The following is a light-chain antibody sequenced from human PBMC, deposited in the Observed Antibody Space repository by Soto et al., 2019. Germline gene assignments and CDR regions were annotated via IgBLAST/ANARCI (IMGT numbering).Light chain of an antibody. CDR1: SSDVGGYNY. Sequence: QSALTQPASVSGSPGQSITISCTGTSSDVGGYNYVSWYQQHPGKAPKLMIYEVSNRLSGDSDRFSGSKSGNTASLTISGLQAEDEADYYCSSYTSSSTPYVFGSGTKLTVL. V-gene: IGLV2-14*03. CDR2: EVS. CDR3: SSYTSSSTPYV. J-gene: IGLJ1*01.